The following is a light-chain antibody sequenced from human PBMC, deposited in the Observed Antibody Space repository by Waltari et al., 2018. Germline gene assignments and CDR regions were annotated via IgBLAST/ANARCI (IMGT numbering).Light chain of an antibody. CDR2: EVS. Sequence: DVVMTQSPLSLPVTLGQPASISCRSSQSLVHSDGTTYLTWFHQRPGQSPRRLIYEVSSRDSGVPDRFSGSGSGTDFTLKISRVEAEDIGVYYCMQGTHWPTFGQGTKVEIK. V-gene: IGKV2-30*02. CDR3: MQGTHWPT. J-gene: IGKJ1*01. CDR1: QSLVHSDGTTY.